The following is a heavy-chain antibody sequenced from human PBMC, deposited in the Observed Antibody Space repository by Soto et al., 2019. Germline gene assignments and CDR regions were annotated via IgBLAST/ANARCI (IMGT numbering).Heavy chain of an antibody. CDR1: GYSVTSYW. J-gene: IGHJ6*02. D-gene: IGHD6-13*01. CDR3: ARLNGSSWYYYYYGMDV. Sequence: PGESLKISCKGSGYSVTSYWIGWVRQMPGKGLEWMGIIYPGDSDTRYSPSFQGQVTISADKSISTAYLQWSSLKASDTAMYYCARLNGSSWYYYYYGMDVWGQGTTVTVSS. CDR2: IYPGDSDT. V-gene: IGHV5-51*01.